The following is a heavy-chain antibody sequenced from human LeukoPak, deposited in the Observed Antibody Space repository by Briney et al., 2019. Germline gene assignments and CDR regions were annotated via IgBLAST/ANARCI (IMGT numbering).Heavy chain of an antibody. CDR3: ARAANYYYYMDV. J-gene: IGHJ6*03. CDR2: IYYSGST. Sequence: SETLSLTCTVSGGSISSHYWSWIRQPPGKGLEWIGYIYYSGSTNYNPSLKSRVTISGDRSKNQFSLKLNSVTAADTAVYYCARAANYYYYMDVWGKGTTVTVSS. CDR1: GGSISSHY. V-gene: IGHV4-59*11.